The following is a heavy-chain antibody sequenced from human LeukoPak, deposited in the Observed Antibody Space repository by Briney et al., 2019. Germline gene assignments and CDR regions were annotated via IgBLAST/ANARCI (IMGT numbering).Heavy chain of an antibody. Sequence: ASVKVSCKASGGTFGSYAISWVRQAPGQGLEWMGRIIPILGIANYAQKFQGRVTITADKSTSTAYMELSSLRSEDTAVYYCARDRGKWFGDFFDFWGQGTLVTVSS. D-gene: IGHD3-10*01. J-gene: IGHJ4*02. CDR2: IIPILGIA. CDR1: GGTFGSYA. V-gene: IGHV1-69*04. CDR3: ARDRGKWFGDFFDF.